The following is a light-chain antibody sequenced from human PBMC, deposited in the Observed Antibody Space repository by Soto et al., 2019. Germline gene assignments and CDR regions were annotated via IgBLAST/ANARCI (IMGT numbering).Light chain of an antibody. CDR3: TSYASGSAYV. J-gene: IGLJ1*01. CDR2: DVS. V-gene: IGLV2-18*02. Sequence: QSVLTQPPSVSGSPGQSVAISCTGTSSDVGGYNRVSWYQQAPGKAPKLLIYDVSNRPSGGSTRFSGSKSGNTASLTISGLQAEDEAEYYCTSYASGSAYVFGPGTKLTVL. CDR1: SSDVGGYNR.